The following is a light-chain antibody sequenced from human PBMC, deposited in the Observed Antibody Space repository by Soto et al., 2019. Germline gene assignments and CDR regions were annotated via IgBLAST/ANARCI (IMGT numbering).Light chain of an antibody. J-gene: IGLJ3*02. CDR1: SSNIGSNT. V-gene: IGLV1-44*01. Sequence: QSVLTQAPSASGTPGQRVTISCSGDSSNIGSNTVNWYQHLPGTAPKLLIYGNNQRPSGVPDRFSGSKSGTSASLAISGLQSEDEADYYCTAWDDSLKGRVFGGGTKLTVL. CDR3: TAWDDSLKGRV. CDR2: GNN.